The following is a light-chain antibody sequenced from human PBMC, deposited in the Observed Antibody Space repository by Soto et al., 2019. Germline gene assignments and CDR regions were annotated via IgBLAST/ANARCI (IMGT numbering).Light chain of an antibody. J-gene: IGKJ1*01. CDR2: AAY. V-gene: IGKV1-39*01. Sequence: DIQLTQSPSSLSASVGDNVTITCRASQSIRSYLNWVQQKPGKAHKFLIYAAYSLQSGVQSRFSGSGSGTDFTLTIRSLQPEDFATYYCKQSYSSPRTFGQGTKVDI. CDR3: KQSYSSPRT. CDR1: QSIRSY.